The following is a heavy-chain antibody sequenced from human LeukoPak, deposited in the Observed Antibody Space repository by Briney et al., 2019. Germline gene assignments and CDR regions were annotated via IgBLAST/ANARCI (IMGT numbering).Heavy chain of an antibody. CDR1: GGSISNENW. CDR2: IYHSGST. CDR3: AGSPIGYGMDV. V-gene: IGHV4-4*02. Sequence: PSGNLSLTCAVSGGSISNENWWGWVRRPPGKGLEWIGEIYHSGSTNYIPSLKSRVTISVDKSKNQFSLKLTSVTAADTAVYYCAGSPIGYGMDVWGQGTTVTVSS. J-gene: IGHJ6*02.